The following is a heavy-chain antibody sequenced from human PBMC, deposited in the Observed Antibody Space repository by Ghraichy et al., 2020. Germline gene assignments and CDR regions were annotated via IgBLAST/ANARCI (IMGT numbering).Heavy chain of an antibody. CDR1: GGSISSSSYY. CDR2: IYYSGST. V-gene: IGHV4-39*01. J-gene: IGHJ4*02. Sequence: SETLSLTCTVSGGSISSSSYYWGWIRQPPGNGLEWIGSIYYSGSTYYNPSLKSRVTISVDTSKNQFSLKLSSVTAADTAVYYCARHQIGGYCSSTSCHDYWGQGTLVTVSS. CDR3: ARHQIGGYCSSTSCHDY. D-gene: IGHD2-2*03.